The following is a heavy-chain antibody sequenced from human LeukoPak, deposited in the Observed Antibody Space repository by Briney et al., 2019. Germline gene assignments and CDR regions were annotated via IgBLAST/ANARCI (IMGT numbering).Heavy chain of an antibody. CDR1: GFSFSSTA. V-gene: IGHV3-23*01. CDR3: AKKTPGTYPFDF. D-gene: IGHD6-13*01. CDR2: SGTDGDT. Sequence: GGSLRLSCAASGFSFSSTAMNWVRQAPGKGLEWVSASGTDGDTYYADSVQGRFTISRDNSRNTLYLQMTSLRADDTAVYYCAKKTPGTYPFDFWGQGTLVTVSP. J-gene: IGHJ4*02.